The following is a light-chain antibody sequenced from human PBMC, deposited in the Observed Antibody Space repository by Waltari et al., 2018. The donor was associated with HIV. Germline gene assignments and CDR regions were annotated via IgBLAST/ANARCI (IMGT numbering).Light chain of an antibody. J-gene: IGLJ2*01. CDR3: SSYTSSSTVV. Sequence: QSALTQPASVSGSPGQSITISCTGTSSDVSGYNYVSWYQPHPGKAPKLMIYDVSNRPSGVSNRFSGSKSGNTASLTISGLQAEDEADYYCSSYTSSSTVVFGGGTKLTVL. CDR2: DVS. CDR1: SSDVSGYNY. V-gene: IGLV2-14*01.